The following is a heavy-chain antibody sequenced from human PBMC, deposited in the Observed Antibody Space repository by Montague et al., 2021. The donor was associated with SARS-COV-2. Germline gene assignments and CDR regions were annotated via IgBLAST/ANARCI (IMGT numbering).Heavy chain of an antibody. D-gene: IGHD5-12*01. J-gene: IGHJ4*02. CDR3: ARAHSGSWAHLDN. CDR2: IYTSGTT. Sequence: SETLSLTCTVSGGSISSGSYYWSWIRQPAGKGLEWIGRIYTSGTTDYSFSLKSRVTISVDTSKNQFSLKLTPVTAADTAVYYCARAHSGSWAHLDNWGQGSLVTVSS. V-gene: IGHV4-61*02. CDR1: GGSISSGSYY.